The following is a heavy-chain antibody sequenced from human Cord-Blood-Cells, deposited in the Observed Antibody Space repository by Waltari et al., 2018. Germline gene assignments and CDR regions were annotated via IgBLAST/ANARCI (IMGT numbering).Heavy chain of an antibody. J-gene: IGHJ4*02. CDR1: GGSFRGYY. Sequence: QVQLQPWGAGLLKPSETLYLTRAVYGGSFRGYYWRWYRQPPGKGVAGIGESNHSGSTNYNPSLKRRVTISVDTSKNQFSLKLSSVTAADTAVYYCATVNYDILTGYYKFDYWGQGTLVTVSS. V-gene: IGHV4-34*01. CDR2: SNHSGST. CDR3: ATVNYDILTGYYKFDY. D-gene: IGHD3-9*01.